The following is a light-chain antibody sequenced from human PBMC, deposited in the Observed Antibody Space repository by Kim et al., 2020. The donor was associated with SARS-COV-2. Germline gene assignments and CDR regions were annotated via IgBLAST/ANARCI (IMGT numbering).Light chain of an antibody. J-gene: IGLJ1*01. CDR1: SSDVGGYNY. Sequence: QSALTQPATVSGSPGQSITISCTGTSSDVGGYNYVSWYQQNPGKATKLMIYDVSKRPSGVSNRFSGSKSGNTASLTISGLQAEDEADYYCSSYTSSSTLYVFGTGTKVTVL. CDR3: SSYTSSSTLYV. V-gene: IGLV2-14*01. CDR2: DVS.